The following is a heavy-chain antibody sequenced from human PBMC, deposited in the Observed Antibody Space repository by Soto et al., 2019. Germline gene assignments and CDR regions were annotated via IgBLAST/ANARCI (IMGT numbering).Heavy chain of an antibody. V-gene: IGHV4-31*03. CDR2: IYYSGST. CDR1: GGSISSGGYS. Sequence: PSGTLSLTCTFSGGSISSGGYSWSWIRQHPGKGLEWIGYIYYSGSTYYNPSLKSRVTISVDTSKNQFSLKLSSVTAADTAVYYCARVSEGGNYGDYFWFDPWGQGTLVTVSS. CDR3: ARVSEGGNYGDYFWFDP. D-gene: IGHD4-17*01. J-gene: IGHJ5*02.